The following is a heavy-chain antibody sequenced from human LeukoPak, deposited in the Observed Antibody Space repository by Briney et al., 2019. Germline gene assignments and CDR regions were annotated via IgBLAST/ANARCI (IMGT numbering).Heavy chain of an antibody. CDR3: ARGRGEVVAATHFDY. D-gene: IGHD2-15*01. J-gene: IGHJ4*02. CDR1: GGSFSGYY. V-gene: IGHV4-34*01. CDR2: INHSGST. Sequence: PSETLSLTCAVYGGSFSGYYWSWIRQPPGKGLEWIGEINHSGSTNYNPSLKSRVTILVDTSKNQFSLKLSSVTAADTAVYYCARGRGEVVAATHFDYWGQGTLVTVSS.